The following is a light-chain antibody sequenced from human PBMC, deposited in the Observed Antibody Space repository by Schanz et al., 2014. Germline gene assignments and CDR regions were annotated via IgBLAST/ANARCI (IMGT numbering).Light chain of an antibody. CDR1: SSDVGGYNY. Sequence: QSALTQPASVSGSPGQSITISCTGTSSDVGGYNYVSWYQQHPGKAPKLMIYDVTNRPSGVSNRFSGSKSANTASLTISGLQAEDEADYYCSAYVQGRNFVAFGGGTKVTVL. V-gene: IGLV2-14*01. CDR2: DVT. J-gene: IGLJ2*01. CDR3: SAYVQGRNFVA.